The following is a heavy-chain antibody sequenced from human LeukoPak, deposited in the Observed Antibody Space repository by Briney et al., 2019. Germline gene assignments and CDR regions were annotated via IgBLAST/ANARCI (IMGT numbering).Heavy chain of an antibody. CDR3: ARGYGGATTGGYYYYMDV. D-gene: IGHD1-26*01. V-gene: IGHV4-38-2*02. J-gene: IGHJ6*03. Sequence: PSETLSLTCTVSGYSISSGYYWGWIRQPPGKGLEWIGSIYHSGSTYYNPSLKSRVTISVDTSKNQFSLKLSSVTAADTAVYYCARGYGGATTGGYYYYMDVWGKGTTVTISS. CDR2: IYHSGST. CDR1: GYSISSGYY.